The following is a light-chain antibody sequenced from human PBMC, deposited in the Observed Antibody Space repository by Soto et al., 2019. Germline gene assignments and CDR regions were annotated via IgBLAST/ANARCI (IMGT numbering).Light chain of an antibody. CDR1: QSVMRY. CDR3: QQYDTSPRT. V-gene: IGKV3-20*01. CDR2: DAS. Sequence: EIVLTQSPGTLSLSPGDRATLSCRASQSVMRYLAWYQQKPGQAPRLLIYDASYRATDTPARFSGSGSETDFTLTISRLEPEDFAVYYCQQYDTSPRTFGQGTKVDIK. J-gene: IGKJ1*01.